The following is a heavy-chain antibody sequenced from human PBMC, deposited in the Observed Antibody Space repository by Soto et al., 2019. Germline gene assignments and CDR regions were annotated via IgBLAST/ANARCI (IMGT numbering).Heavy chain of an antibody. D-gene: IGHD4-17*01. CDR2: NYYSGIT. CDR3: ARVSDYGDYVPEVGLDP. CDR1: GGSISSGGYY. J-gene: IGHJ5*02. Sequence: SETLSLTCTVSGGSISSGGYYWTWIRQHPGKGLEWIGYNYYSGITYYNPSLKSRVTISLDTSKNQFSLKLSSVTAADTAVYYCARVSDYGDYVPEVGLDPWGQGTLVTVSS. V-gene: IGHV4-31*03.